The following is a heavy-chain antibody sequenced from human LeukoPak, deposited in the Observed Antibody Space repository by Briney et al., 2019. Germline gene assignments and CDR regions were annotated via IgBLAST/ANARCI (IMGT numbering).Heavy chain of an antibody. J-gene: IGHJ4*02. V-gene: IGHV3-21*01. Sequence: GGSLRLPCAVSGFTFSNYSMNWVRQAPGKGLEWVSSISSSSSYIYYADSVKGRFTISRDNAKNSLYLQMNSLRAEDTAVYYCARGPPSSSSNYYFDYWGQGTLVTVSS. D-gene: IGHD6-6*01. CDR1: GFTFSNYS. CDR2: ISSSSSYI. CDR3: ARGPPSSSSNYYFDY.